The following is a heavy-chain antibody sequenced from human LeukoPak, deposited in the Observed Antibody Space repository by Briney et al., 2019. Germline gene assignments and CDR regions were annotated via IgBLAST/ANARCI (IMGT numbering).Heavy chain of an antibody. Sequence: SETLSLTCTVSGGSISSYYWSWIRRPAGKGLEWIGRIYTSGSTNYNPSLKSRVTMSVDTSKNQFSLKLSSVTAADTAVYYCASSISVTAISYYYMDVWGKGTTVTVSS. J-gene: IGHJ6*03. CDR3: ASSISVTAISYYYMDV. D-gene: IGHD2-21*02. CDR1: GGSISSYY. CDR2: IYTSGST. V-gene: IGHV4-4*07.